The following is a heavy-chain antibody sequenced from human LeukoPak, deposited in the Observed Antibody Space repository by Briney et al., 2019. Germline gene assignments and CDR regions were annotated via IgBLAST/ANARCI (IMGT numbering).Heavy chain of an antibody. CDR3: AKSIVVVPAAPDY. D-gene: IGHD2-2*01. J-gene: IGHJ4*02. CDR2: ISYDGSNK. Sequence: PGRSLRLSCAASGFTFSSYGMHWVRQAPGKGLEWVAVISYDGSNKYYADSVKGRFTISRDNSKNTLYLQMNSLRAEDTAVYYCAKSIVVVPAAPDYRGQGTLVTVSS. CDR1: GFTFSSYG. V-gene: IGHV3-30*18.